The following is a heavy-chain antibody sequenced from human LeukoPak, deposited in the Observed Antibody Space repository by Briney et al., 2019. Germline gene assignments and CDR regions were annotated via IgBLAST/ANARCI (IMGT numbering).Heavy chain of an antibody. D-gene: IGHD3-10*01. CDR1: GFTFSSYA. V-gene: IGHV3-23*01. J-gene: IGHJ4*02. CDR2: ISGSGGST. CDR3: AKGSRDSRPYYFDF. Sequence: GGSLRLSCAASGFTFSSYAMSWVRQAPGKGLEWVSAISGSGGSTYYADSVKGRFTISRDNSKNTLYLQMNSLRAEDMALYYCAKGSRDSRPYYFDFWGQGTLVTVSS.